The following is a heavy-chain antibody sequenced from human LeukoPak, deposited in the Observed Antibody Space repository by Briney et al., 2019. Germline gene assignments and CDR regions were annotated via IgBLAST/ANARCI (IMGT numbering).Heavy chain of an antibody. Sequence: GQSLMISCKGFGYYFANDWISWVRQLPGKGPEWMGRIDPSDSYTNHNPSFRGHVTISVDKSISTAYLQWSSLKASDTAMYYCARHFPGGYSAYNFDNWGPGTLVTASS. CDR1: GYYFANDW. CDR2: IDPSDSYT. CDR3: ARHFPGGYSAYNFDN. D-gene: IGHD5-12*01. V-gene: IGHV5-10-1*01. J-gene: IGHJ4*02.